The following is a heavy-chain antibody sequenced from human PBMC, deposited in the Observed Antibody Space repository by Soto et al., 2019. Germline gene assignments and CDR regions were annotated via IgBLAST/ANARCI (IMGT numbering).Heavy chain of an antibody. CDR3: ARSEEDSDYYYYGLDV. CDR2: TYYRSRWYS. J-gene: IGHJ6*02. D-gene: IGHD2-15*01. Sequence: SQTLSLTCVISGDSVSSSSVARNWVRQSPSRGLEWLGRTYYRSRWYSDFAVSVRGRIVINADTSTNQFSLQLNSVTPEDTAVYFCARSEEDSDYYYYGLDVWGQGTTVTVSS. CDR1: GDSVSSSSVA. V-gene: IGHV6-1*01.